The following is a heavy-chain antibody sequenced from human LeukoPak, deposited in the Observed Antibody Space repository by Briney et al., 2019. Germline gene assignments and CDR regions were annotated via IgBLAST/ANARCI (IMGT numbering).Heavy chain of an antibody. V-gene: IGHV3-7*03. J-gene: IGHJ4*02. CDR1: GFTFISYW. CDR2: IKQDGSEK. Sequence: GGSLRLSCAASGFTFISYWMSWVRQAPGKGLEWVANIKQDGSEKYYVDSVKGRFTISRDNAKNSLYLQMNSLRAEDTALYYCARDDYGSGSWNDYWGQGTLVTVSS. CDR3: ARDDYGSGSWNDY. D-gene: IGHD3-10*01.